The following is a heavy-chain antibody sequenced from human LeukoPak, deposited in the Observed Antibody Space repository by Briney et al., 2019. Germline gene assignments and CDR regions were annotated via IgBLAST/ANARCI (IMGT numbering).Heavy chain of an antibody. V-gene: IGHV7-4-1*02. D-gene: IGHD4/OR15-4a*01. Sequence: ASVKVSCKASGYTFTTYTINWVRQAPGQGPEWMGWINTNTGNPTYAQAFTGRFVFSLDTSLTTAYLQISALKAEDTAVYYCARMSREVATMLDYWGQGTLVTVPS. CDR2: INTNTGNP. CDR1: GYTFTTYT. CDR3: ARMSREVATMLDY. J-gene: IGHJ4*02.